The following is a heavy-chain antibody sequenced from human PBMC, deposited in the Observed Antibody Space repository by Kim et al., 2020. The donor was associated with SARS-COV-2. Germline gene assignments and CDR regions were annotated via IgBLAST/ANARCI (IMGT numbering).Heavy chain of an antibody. Sequence: SETLSLTCAVSGGSISSSNWWSWVRQPPGKGLESIGEIYHSGSTNYNPSLKSRVTISVDKSKNQFSLKLSSVTAADTAVYYCARAESITIFGVVITGAFDIWGQGTMVTVSS. CDR3: ARAESITIFGVVITGAFDI. CDR2: IYHSGST. J-gene: IGHJ3*02. CDR1: GGSISSSNW. V-gene: IGHV4-4*02. D-gene: IGHD3-3*01.